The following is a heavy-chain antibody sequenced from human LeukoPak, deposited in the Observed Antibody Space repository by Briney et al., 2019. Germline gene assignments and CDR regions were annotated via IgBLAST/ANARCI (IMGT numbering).Heavy chain of an antibody. D-gene: IGHD6-13*01. V-gene: IGHV4-59*01. CDR1: GGSISSYY. CDR2: IYYSGST. CDR3: ARDQYSSSWYWFDP. J-gene: IGHJ5*02. Sequence: KPSETLSLTCTVSGGSISSYYWSWIRQPPGKGLEWIGHIYYSGSTNYNPPLKSRVTISVDTSKNQFSLKMSSVTAADTAVYYCARDQYSSSWYWFDPWGQGTLVTVSS.